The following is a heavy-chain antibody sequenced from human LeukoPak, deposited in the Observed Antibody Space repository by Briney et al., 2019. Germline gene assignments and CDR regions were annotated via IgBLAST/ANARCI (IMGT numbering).Heavy chain of an antibody. CDR3: ANSGWYP. V-gene: IGHV3-9*01. D-gene: IGHD6-19*01. Sequence: GGSLRLSCAASGFTFDDYAMHWVRQAPGKGLEWVSGISWNSGSIGYVDSVKGRFTISRDNAKNSLYLQMNSLRAEDTALYYCANSGWYPWGQGTLVTVSS. J-gene: IGHJ5*02. CDR2: ISWNSGSI. CDR1: GFTFDDYA.